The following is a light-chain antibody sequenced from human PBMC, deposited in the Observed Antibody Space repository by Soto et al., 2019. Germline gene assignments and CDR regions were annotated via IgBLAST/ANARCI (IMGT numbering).Light chain of an antibody. CDR1: QSVSSN. V-gene: IGKV3-15*01. CDR2: GAS. Sequence: EIVMTQSPATLSVSLGERATPPCRASQSVSSNLAWYQQKPGQAPRLLIYGASTRATGIPARFSGSGSGTEFTLTISSLQSEDFAVYYCQQYNNWPPWTFGQGTKVDIK. CDR3: QQYNNWPPWT. J-gene: IGKJ1*01.